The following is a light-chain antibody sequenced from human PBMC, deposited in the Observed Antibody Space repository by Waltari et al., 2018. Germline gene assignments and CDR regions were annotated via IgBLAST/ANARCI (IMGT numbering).Light chain of an antibody. J-gene: IGLJ3*02. CDR1: GGSIVNNY. CDR3: QSYTSSAV. Sequence: NFLLTQPPSVSESPGTTVIISCTRSGGSIVNNYVQWYQHRPGSAPSIVIYEDDQRPSGVPDRFSGSIDSSSNSASLTISGLKTEDEADYYCQSYTSSAVFGGGTKLTV. V-gene: IGLV6-57*04. CDR2: EDD.